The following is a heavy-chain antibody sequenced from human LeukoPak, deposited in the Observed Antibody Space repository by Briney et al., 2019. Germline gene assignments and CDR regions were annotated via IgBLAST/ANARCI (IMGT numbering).Heavy chain of an antibody. CDR2: LSSSGGRT. Sequence: GGSLRLSCAASGFTFFDFALNWVRQAPGKGLEWVSSLSSSGGRTYYADSVKGRFTISRDNSRNILYLQMTNLTAEDAAIYYCARGASLYAGLDYWGQGTLVTCSS. V-gene: IGHV3-23*01. D-gene: IGHD2/OR15-2a*01. CDR1: GFTFFDFA. J-gene: IGHJ4*02. CDR3: ARGASLYAGLDY.